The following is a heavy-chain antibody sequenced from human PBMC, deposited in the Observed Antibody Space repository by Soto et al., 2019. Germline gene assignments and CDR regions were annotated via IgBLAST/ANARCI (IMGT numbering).Heavy chain of an antibody. CDR1: GYTFTDHY. J-gene: IGHJ4*02. Sequence: QVRLVQYGAEVKKPGASVKVSCKASGYTFTDHYLHWVRQAPGQGLEWLGWIDPNTGDTNYAQKFKGRVTMTRDTSVKTAYMELSRLRSDDRAVYYCARDQRFLEWYVDNWGQGTLVNVSS. CDR3: ARDQRFLEWYVDN. D-gene: IGHD3-3*01. CDR2: IDPNTGDT. V-gene: IGHV1-2*02.